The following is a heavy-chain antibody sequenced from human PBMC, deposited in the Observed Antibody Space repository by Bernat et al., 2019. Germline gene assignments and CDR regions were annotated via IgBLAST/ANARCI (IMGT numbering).Heavy chain of an antibody. CDR3: ATGGGEGVPVGTSWFDP. CDR2: ISSIGSYT. J-gene: IGHJ5*02. Sequence: QVQLVESGGGLVKPGGSLRLSCAASGFTFSDYYMNWIRQAPGKGLEWVSYISSIGSYTSYADSVKGRFTISRDNAKNSLYLQMNSLRAEDTAVYYCATGGGEGVPVGTSWFDPWGLGTLVTVSS. D-gene: IGHD3-16*01. CDR1: GFTFSDYY. V-gene: IGHV3-11*05.